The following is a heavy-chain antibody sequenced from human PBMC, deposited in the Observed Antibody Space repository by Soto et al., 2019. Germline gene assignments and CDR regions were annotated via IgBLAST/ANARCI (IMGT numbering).Heavy chain of an antibody. CDR2: IIPISGTT. D-gene: IGHD2-8*01. CDR3: ARVGCFNCLCHTADYGMYV. Sequence: WASVKVSCKASGDVFRSYGINWVRQARGQGLEWMGGIIPISGTTNYAQKFQGRVAITADESTDTVYMELSRLRSEDTAVYFCARVGCFNCLCHTADYGMYVWRRGTTVTVSS. CDR1: GDVFRSYG. J-gene: IGHJ6*02. V-gene: IGHV1-69*13.